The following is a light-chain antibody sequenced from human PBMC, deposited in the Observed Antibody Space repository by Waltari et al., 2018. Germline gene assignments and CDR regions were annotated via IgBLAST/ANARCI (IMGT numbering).Light chain of an antibody. CDR3: CSYAGSRTFV. V-gene: IGLV2-23*01. J-gene: IGLJ1*01. Sequence: QSALTQPASVSGSPGQSITISCTGTRRDVGGYNLVSWYQPPPGKAPKFIIYEGSNRPSWVSPRFVSSNSGKTASLTIAGLQAEDEANDYCCSYAGSRTFVFGTGTKVTVL. CDR1: RRDVGGYNL. CDR2: EGS.